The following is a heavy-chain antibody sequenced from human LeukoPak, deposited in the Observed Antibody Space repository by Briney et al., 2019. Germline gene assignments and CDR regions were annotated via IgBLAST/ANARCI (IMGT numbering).Heavy chain of an antibody. V-gene: IGHV1-2*02. D-gene: IGHD3-22*01. CDR3: ARYYDSSGYPYY. CDR2: INPNSGGT. CDR1: GYTFNDYY. Sequence: GASVKVSCKVSGYTFNDYYMHWVRQAPGQGLEWMGWINPNSGGTNYAQKFQGRVTMTRDTSISTAYMELSRLRSDDTAVYYCARYYDSSGYPYYWGQGTLVTVSS. J-gene: IGHJ4*02.